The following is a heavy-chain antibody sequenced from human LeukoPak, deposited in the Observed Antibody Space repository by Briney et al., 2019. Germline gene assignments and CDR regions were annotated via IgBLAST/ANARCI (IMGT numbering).Heavy chain of an antibody. D-gene: IGHD6-19*01. Sequence: GGSLRLSCAASGFTFSSYSMNWVRQAPGKGLEWVSSISSSSTYIYYADSVKGRFTISRDNAKNSLYLQMNSLRAGDTAVYSCARPYSSGWYGDFDYWGQGTLVTVSS. CDR3: ARPYSSGWYGDFDY. CDR2: ISSSSTYI. J-gene: IGHJ4*02. V-gene: IGHV3-21*01. CDR1: GFTFSSYS.